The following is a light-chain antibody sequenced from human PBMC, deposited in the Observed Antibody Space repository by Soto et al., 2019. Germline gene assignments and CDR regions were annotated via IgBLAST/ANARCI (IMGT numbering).Light chain of an antibody. CDR1: QGISNY. V-gene: IGKV1-27*01. CDR3: QQYYSTPQT. CDR2: WAS. J-gene: IGKJ2*01. Sequence: DIQMTQSPSSLSASVGDRVTITCRASQGISNYLAWYQQKPGQPPKLLIYWASTRESGVPDRFSGSGSGTDFTLTISSLQAEDVAVYYCQQYYSTPQTFGQGTKLEIK.